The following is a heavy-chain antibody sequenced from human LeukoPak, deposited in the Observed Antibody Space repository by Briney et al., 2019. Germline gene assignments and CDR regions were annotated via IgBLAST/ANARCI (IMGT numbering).Heavy chain of an antibody. CDR3: ARDRLGYDFI. CDR2: LYSGGST. J-gene: IGHJ3*02. Sequence: GGSLRLSCAASGFTVSSYYMSWVRQAPGKGLEWVSVLYSGGSTYYADSMKGRFTISRDNSENTLYLQMNSLRAEDTAVYYCARDRLGYDFIWGQGTMVTVSS. CDR1: GFTVSSYY. D-gene: IGHD3-3*01. V-gene: IGHV3-66*01.